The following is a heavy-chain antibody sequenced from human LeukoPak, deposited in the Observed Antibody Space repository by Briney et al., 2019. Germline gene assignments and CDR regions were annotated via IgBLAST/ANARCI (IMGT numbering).Heavy chain of an antibody. Sequence: SETLSLTCTVSGGSISSYYWSWIRQPPGKGLEWIGYIYYSGSTNYNPSLKSRVIISVDTSKNQFSLKLSSVTAADTAVYYCTRVVPARPVLGACDYWGQGTLVTVSS. CDR3: TRVVPARPVLGACDY. J-gene: IGHJ4*02. D-gene: IGHD2-2*01. V-gene: IGHV4-59*01. CDR2: IYYSGST. CDR1: GGSISSYY.